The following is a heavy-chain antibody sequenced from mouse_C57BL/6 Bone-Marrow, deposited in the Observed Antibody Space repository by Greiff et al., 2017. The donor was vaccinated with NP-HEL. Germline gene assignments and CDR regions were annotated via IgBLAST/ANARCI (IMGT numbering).Heavy chain of an antibody. Sequence: EVKLVESGGGLVKPGGSLKLSCAASGFTFSSYAMSWVRQTPEKRLEWVATISDGGSYTYYPDNVKGRFTISRDNAKNNLYLQMSHLKSEDTAMYYCAIDHYYGSSYLSYWYFDVWGTGTTVTVSS. CDR1: GFTFSSYA. V-gene: IGHV5-4*01. D-gene: IGHD1-1*01. J-gene: IGHJ1*03. CDR3: AIDHYYGSSYLSYWYFDV. CDR2: ISDGGSYT.